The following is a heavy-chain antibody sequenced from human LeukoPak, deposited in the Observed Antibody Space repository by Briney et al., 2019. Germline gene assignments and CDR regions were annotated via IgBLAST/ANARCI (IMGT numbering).Heavy chain of an antibody. CDR3: AKDLYGDYNPQPFDY. J-gene: IGHJ4*02. D-gene: IGHD4-17*01. CDR1: GFTFSSYA. Sequence: GGSLRLSCAASGFTFSSYAMGWVRQAPGKGLEWVSAISGSGGSTYYADSVKGRFTISRDNSKNTLYLQMNSLRAEDTAVYYCAKDLYGDYNPQPFDYWGQGTLVTVSS. CDR2: ISGSGGST. V-gene: IGHV3-23*01.